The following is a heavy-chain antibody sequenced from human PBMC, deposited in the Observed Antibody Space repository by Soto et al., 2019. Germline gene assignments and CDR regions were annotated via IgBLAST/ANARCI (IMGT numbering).Heavy chain of an antibody. V-gene: IGHV3-13*01. CDR3: ARQGPYGHGGGGWFDP. CDR1: GFTFSAYD. J-gene: IGHJ5*02. CDR2: IGTQHDT. D-gene: IGHD3-16*01. Sequence: EVQLVESGGGLVQPGGSLRLSCAASGFTFSAYDMHWVRQPTGRGLEWVSAIGTQHDTYYPDSVKGRFTISRENAKRSLYLQMYGLGTGDTAGYYCARQGPYGHGGGGWFDPWGQGTLVTVSS.